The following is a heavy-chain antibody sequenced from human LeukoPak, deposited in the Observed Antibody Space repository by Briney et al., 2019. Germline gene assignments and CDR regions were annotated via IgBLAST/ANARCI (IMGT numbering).Heavy chain of an antibody. CDR3: AKAGAVVVVAAKYFDY. Sequence: GGSLRLSCAASGFTFSSYAMSWVRQAPGKGLEWVSVLSGSGGTTYYADSVKGRFTISRDNSKNTLYLQMNSLRAEDTAVYYCAKAGAVVVVAAKYFDYWGQGTLVTVSS. D-gene: IGHD2-15*01. V-gene: IGHV3-23*01. CDR2: LSGSGGTT. J-gene: IGHJ4*02. CDR1: GFTFSSYA.